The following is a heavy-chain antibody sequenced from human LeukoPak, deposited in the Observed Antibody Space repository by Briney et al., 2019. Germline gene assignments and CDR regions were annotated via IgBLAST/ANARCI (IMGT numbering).Heavy chain of an antibody. J-gene: IGHJ4*02. CDR3: ARGQWLAKSPSYYFDY. Sequence: PSETLSLTCAVSGGSISSGGYSWSWIRQPPGKGLEWIGYIYYSGSTNYNPSLKSRVTISVDTSKNQFSLKLSSVTAADTAVYYCARGQWLAKSPSYYFDYWGRGTLVTVSS. CDR2: IYYSGST. CDR1: GGSISSGGYS. V-gene: IGHV4-61*08. D-gene: IGHD6-19*01.